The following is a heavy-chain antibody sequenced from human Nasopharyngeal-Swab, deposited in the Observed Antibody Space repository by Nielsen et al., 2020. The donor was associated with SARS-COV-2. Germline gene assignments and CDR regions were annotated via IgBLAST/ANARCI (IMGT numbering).Heavy chain of an antibody. D-gene: IGHD3-22*01. Sequence: VRQMPGKGLEWMGGIIPIFGTANYAQKFQGRVTITADESTSTAYMELSSLRSEDTAVYYCARGLAGAIEGEEDDDSSGYYYFYYFDYWGQGTLVTVSS. CDR3: ARGLAGAIEGEEDDDSSGYYYFYYFDY. CDR2: IIPIFGTA. V-gene: IGHV1-69*01. J-gene: IGHJ4*02.